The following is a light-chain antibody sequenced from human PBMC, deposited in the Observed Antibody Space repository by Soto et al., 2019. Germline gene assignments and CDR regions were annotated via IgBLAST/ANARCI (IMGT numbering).Light chain of an antibody. Sequence: EIVMTQSPATLSVSPGERATLSWRASQSVSSNLAWYQQKPGQAPRLLIYGASTRATGIPARFSGSGYGTEFTLTISSLQSEDFAVYYCQHYNNWPPWTFGQGTKVEIK. V-gene: IGKV3-15*01. CDR3: QHYNNWPPWT. CDR2: GAS. CDR1: QSVSSN. J-gene: IGKJ1*01.